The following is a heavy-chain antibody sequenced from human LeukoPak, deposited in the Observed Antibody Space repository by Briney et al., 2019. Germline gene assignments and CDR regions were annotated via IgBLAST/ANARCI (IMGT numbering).Heavy chain of an antibody. CDR2: IYSGGST. D-gene: IGHD1-26*01. J-gene: IGHJ4*02. CDR1: GFTVSSNY. V-gene: IGHV3-66*02. CDR3: GGSGSYYPLFDY. Sequence: GGSLRFSCAASGFTVSSNYMSWVRQAPGKGLEWVSVIYSGGSTYHADSVKGRFTISRDNSKNTLYLQMNSLRVEDTAVYYCGGSGSYYPLFDYWGQGTLVTVSS.